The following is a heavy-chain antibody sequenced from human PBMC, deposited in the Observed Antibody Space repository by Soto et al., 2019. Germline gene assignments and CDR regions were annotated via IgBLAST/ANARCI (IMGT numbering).Heavy chain of an antibody. Sequence: GASVKVSCKASGGTFSSYDINWVRQATGQGLEWMGWMNPNSGNTGYAQKFQGRVTITRDTSASTAYMELSSLRSEDTAVYYCARSIVVVTSFDYWGQGTLVTVSS. D-gene: IGHD3-22*01. J-gene: IGHJ4*02. CDR2: MNPNSGNT. V-gene: IGHV1-8*03. CDR3: ARSIVVVTSFDY. CDR1: GGTFSSYD.